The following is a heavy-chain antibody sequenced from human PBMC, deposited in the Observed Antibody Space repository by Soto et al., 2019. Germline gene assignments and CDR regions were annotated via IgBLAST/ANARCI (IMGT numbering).Heavy chain of an antibody. CDR3: AKDIRDDYVWGSNFDI. V-gene: IGHV3-30*18. CDR2: ISYDGSNK. CDR1: GFTFSSYG. Sequence: QVQLVESGGGVVQPGRSLRLSCAASGFTFSSYGMHWVRQAPGKGLEWVAVISYDGSNKYYADSVKGRFTISRDNSKNTLDLKMNSLRAEDMAVYYCAKDIRDDYVWGSNFDIWGQGTMVTVSS. D-gene: IGHD3-16*01. J-gene: IGHJ3*02.